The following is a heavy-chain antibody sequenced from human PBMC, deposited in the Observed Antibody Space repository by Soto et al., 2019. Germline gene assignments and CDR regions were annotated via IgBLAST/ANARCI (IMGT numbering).Heavy chain of an antibody. CDR3: ARWGCSGSNCNLNQRSFDL. V-gene: IGHV3-9*01. Sequence: GGSLRLSCAASGFTFDDYAMHWVRQAPGKGLEWVSGISWNSGSIGYADSVKGRFTISRDNSKNSLYLQMNSLRAEDTAMYYCARWGCSGSNCNLNQRSFDLWGQGTLVTVAS. CDR2: ISWNSGSI. CDR1: GFTFDDYA. D-gene: IGHD2-15*01. J-gene: IGHJ4*02.